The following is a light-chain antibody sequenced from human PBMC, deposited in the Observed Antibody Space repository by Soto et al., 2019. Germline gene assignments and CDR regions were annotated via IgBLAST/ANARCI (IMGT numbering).Light chain of an antibody. Sequence: EIVMTQSPATLSVSPGERATLSCRASQSVSSNLAGYQQKPGQAPRLLIYGASTRATGIPARFSGSGSETEFTLTISSLKSEDFAVYYCQQYNNWPPRTFGQGTKVEIK. CDR3: QQYNNWPPRT. CDR1: QSVSSN. J-gene: IGKJ1*01. V-gene: IGKV3-15*01. CDR2: GAS.